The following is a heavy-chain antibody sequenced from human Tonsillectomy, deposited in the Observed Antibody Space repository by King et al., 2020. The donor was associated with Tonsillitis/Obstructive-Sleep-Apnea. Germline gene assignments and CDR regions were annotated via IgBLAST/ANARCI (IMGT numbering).Heavy chain of an antibody. D-gene: IGHD2-2*01. Sequence: VQLHQWGAGLLKPSETLSLTCAVYGGSFSGYYWSWIRQPPGKGLEWIGEIDHSGTTNYNPSLKSRVTISVDTSKNQFSLRLSSVTAADTADYYCARNDIVVEPAAMADAFDIWGQGTMVTVSS. CDR3: ARNDIVVEPAAMADAFDI. CDR1: GGSFSGYY. J-gene: IGHJ3*02. V-gene: IGHV4-34*01. CDR2: IDHSGTT.